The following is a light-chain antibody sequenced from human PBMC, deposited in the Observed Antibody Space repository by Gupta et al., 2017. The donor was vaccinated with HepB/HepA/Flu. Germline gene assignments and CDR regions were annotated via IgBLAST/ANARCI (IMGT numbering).Light chain of an antibody. CDR3: QHYNSLPPV. CDR1: LNIGSW. Sequence: DIQITQSPSTLSASVGDRVTITCRASLNIGSWLAWYQQKPGNAPKLLIYRASGLESGVPSTFSGSGSGTEFTLTISSLQPDDFATYYCQHYNSLPPVFGQGTKLEIK. V-gene: IGKV1-5*03. J-gene: IGKJ2*01. CDR2: RAS.